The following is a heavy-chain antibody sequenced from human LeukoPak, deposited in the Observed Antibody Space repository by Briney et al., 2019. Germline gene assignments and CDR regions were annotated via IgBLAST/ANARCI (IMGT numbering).Heavy chain of an antibody. CDR3: ARGRSFRDAFDI. Sequence: SETLSLTCAVYGGSFSGYYWSWIRQPPGKGLEWIGEVNHSGSTNYNPSLKSRVTISVDTSKNQFSLKLSSVTAADTAVYYCARGRSFRDAFDIWGQGTMVTVSS. D-gene: IGHD3-16*02. J-gene: IGHJ3*02. CDR2: VNHSGST. CDR1: GGSFSGYY. V-gene: IGHV4-34*01.